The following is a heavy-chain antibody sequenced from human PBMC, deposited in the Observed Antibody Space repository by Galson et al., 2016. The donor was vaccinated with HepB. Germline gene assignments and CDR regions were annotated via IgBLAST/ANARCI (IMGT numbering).Heavy chain of an antibody. Sequence: SLRLSCAASEFTFSSYAMAWVRQAPGKGLEWVSGISHSGGTTYYADSVKGRFTVSRDNSKNTLYLRMSSLRAEDTAVYYCAKDLWVRQQLAYYFDYWGQGTLVTVPS. V-gene: IGHV3-23*01. J-gene: IGHJ4*02. CDR2: ISHSGGTT. CDR1: EFTFSSYA. D-gene: IGHD6-13*01. CDR3: AKDLWVRQQLAYYFDY.